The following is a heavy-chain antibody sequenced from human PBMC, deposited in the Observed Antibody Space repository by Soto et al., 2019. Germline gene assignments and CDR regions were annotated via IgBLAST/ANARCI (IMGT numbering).Heavy chain of an antibody. J-gene: IGHJ6*02. CDR2: LIPIFGTA. D-gene: IGHD6-25*01. V-gene: IGHV1-69*01. Sequence: QVQLVQSGAEVKKPGSSVKVSCKASGGTFSSYAISWVRQAPGQGLEWMGGLIPIFGTANYAQKFQCRVTITADESTSPAYIELSSLRSEDTAVYYCARPRGSRGDYYYGMDVWGQGSTVTVSS. CDR3: ARPRGSRGDYYYGMDV. CDR1: GGTFSSYA.